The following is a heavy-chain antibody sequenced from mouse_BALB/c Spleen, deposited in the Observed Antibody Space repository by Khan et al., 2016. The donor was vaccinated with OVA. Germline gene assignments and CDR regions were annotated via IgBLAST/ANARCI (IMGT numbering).Heavy chain of an antibody. CDR1: GFSLTNYG. D-gene: IGHD2-10*01. CDR3: ARQPYYHYNVMDY. CDR2: IWSDGST. V-gene: IGHV2-6-1*01. J-gene: IGHJ4*01. Sequence: QVQLQHSGPGLVAPSQSLSITCTISGFSLTNYGVHWVRQPPGKGLEWLVVIWSDGSTTYNSALKSRLTITKDNSKSQVFLKMTSLQTDDTAIYFCARQPYYHYNVMDYWGQGTSVTVSS.